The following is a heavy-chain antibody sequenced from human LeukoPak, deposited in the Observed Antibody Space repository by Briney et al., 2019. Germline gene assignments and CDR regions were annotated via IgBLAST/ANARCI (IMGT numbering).Heavy chain of an antibody. CDR1: GYTFTSYD. Sequence: ASVKVSCKASGYTFTSYDINWVRQATGQGREWMGWMNPNRGNTGYAQKLQGRVTMTRNTSISTAYMELSSLRSEDTAVYYCARGVGCGGSCYWFDPWGQGTLVTVSS. J-gene: IGHJ5*02. V-gene: IGHV1-8*01. CDR2: MNPNRGNT. D-gene: IGHD2-15*01. CDR3: ARGVGCGGSCYWFDP.